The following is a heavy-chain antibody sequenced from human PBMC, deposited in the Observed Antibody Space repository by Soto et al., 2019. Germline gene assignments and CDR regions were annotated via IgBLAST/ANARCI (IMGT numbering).Heavy chain of an antibody. J-gene: IGHJ6*02. Sequence: SQTLSLTCAISGDSVSSNSAAWNWIRQSPSRGLEWLGRTYYRSKWYNDYAVSVKSRITINPDTSKNQFSLQLNSVTPEDTAVYYCARGGIYGSGIYYRGMDVWGQGTTVTVSS. D-gene: IGHD3-10*01. CDR1: GDSVSSNSAA. V-gene: IGHV6-1*01. CDR3: ARGGIYGSGIYYRGMDV. CDR2: TYYRSKWYN.